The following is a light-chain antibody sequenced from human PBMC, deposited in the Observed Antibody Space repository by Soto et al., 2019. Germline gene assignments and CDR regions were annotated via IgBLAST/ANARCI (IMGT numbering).Light chain of an antibody. Sequence: EIVMTQSPATLSVSPGERATLSCRASQSVSSNLAWYQQTPGQAPRLLIYGASTRATGIPARFSGSGSGKEFTLTISSLQSEDSGVYYCQQYNNWPPMNTFGQVTKLEIK. CDR3: QQYNNWPPMNT. CDR1: QSVSSN. CDR2: GAS. J-gene: IGKJ2*01. V-gene: IGKV3-15*01.